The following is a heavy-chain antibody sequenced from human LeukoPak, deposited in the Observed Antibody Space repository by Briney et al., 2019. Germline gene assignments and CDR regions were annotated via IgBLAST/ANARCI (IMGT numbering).Heavy chain of an antibody. J-gene: IGHJ6*03. Sequence: PGGSLRLSCAASGFTFSSYWMSWVRQAPGKGLEWVANIKQDGSEKYYVDSVKGRFTISRDNAKNSLYLQMNSLRAEDTAVYYCARPGTAMVNFYYYYYMDVWGKGTTVTVSS. CDR1: GFTFSSYW. CDR2: IKQDGSEK. V-gene: IGHV3-7*01. D-gene: IGHD5-18*01. CDR3: ARPGTAMVNFYYYYYMDV.